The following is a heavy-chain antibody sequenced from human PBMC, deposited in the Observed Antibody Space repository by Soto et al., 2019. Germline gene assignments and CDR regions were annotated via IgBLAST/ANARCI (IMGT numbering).Heavy chain of an antibody. CDR2: ISSSSSYI. CDR1: GFTLSRYI. CDR3: ARDDKAMVYYYYYGMDV. V-gene: IGHV3-21*01. Sequence: LXLSCAASGFTLSRYIMNWVRQAPVKGLEWVSSISSSSSYIYYADSVKGRFTISRDNAKNSLYLQMNSLRAEDTAVYYCARDDKAMVYYYYYGMDVCGQGTTVTVSS. J-gene: IGHJ6*02. D-gene: IGHD5-18*01.